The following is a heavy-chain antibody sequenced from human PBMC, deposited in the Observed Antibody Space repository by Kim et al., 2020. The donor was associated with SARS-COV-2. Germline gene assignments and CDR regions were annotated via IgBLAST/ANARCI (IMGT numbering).Heavy chain of an antibody. V-gene: IGHV4-31*03. Sequence: SETLSLTCTVSGGSISSGGYYWSWIRQHPGKGLEWIGYIYYSGSTYYNPSLKSRVTISVDTSKNQFSLKLSSVTAADTAVYYCARDHDSSGYYGSGFDPWGQGTLVTVSS. CDR3: ARDHDSSGYYGSGFDP. J-gene: IGHJ5*02. CDR1: GGSISSGGYY. D-gene: IGHD3-22*01. CDR2: IYYSGST.